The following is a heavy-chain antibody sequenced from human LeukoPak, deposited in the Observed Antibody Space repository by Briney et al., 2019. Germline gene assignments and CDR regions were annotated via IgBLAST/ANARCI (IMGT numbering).Heavy chain of an antibody. V-gene: IGHV3-21*01. CDR2: ISSSSSYI. D-gene: IGHD3-10*01. CDR3: ARDLGPVHSGY. Sequence: GGSLRLSCAASGFTFSSYSMNWVRQAPGKGLEWVSSISSSSSYIYYADSVKGRFTISRDDAKNSLYLQMNSLRAEDTAVYYCARDLGPVHSGYWGQGTLVTVSS. CDR1: GFTFSSYS. J-gene: IGHJ4*02.